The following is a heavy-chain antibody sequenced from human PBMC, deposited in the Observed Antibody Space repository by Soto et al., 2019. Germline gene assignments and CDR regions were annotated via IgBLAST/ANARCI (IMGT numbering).Heavy chain of an antibody. CDR1: GYTFTGYY. Sequence: ASVKVSCKASGYTFTGYYMHWVRQAPGQGLEWMGWINPNSGGTNYAQKFHGRVTMTRDTSISTAYMELSRLRSDDTAVYYCARDLIRGANSDPGYYYYGMDVWGQGTTVTVSS. V-gene: IGHV1-2*02. J-gene: IGHJ6*02. CDR2: INPNSGGT. CDR3: ARDLIRGANSDPGYYYYGMDV. D-gene: IGHD2-15*01.